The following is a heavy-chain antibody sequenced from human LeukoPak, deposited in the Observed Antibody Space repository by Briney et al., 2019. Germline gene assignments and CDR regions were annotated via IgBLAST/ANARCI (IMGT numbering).Heavy chain of an antibody. CDR3: ARTAWNYFGSGNYYAPDY. CDR2: IWYDESNK. V-gene: IGHV3-33*01. Sequence: GGSLRLSCAASGFMLNNYDMHWVRQAPGRGLEWVAMIWYDESNKYYADSVKGRFTISRDNSKNTLYLQMNSLRVDDTAIYYCARTAWNYFGSGNYYAPDYWGQGTLVTVSS. J-gene: IGHJ4*02. D-gene: IGHD3-10*01. CDR1: GFMLNNYD.